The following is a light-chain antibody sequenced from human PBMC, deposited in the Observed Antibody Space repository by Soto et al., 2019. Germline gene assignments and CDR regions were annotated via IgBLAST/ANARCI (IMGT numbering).Light chain of an antibody. CDR2: EVS. CDR1: SSDIGAYNY. V-gene: IGLV2-14*01. J-gene: IGLJ1*01. CDR3: SSYKSSSNYV. Sequence: QSALTQPASVSGSPGQSITISCTGTSSDIGAYNYVSWNQQHPGKAPKLMIYEVSNRPSGVSNRFSGSKSGNTASLTISGLQAEDEADYYCSSYKSSSNYVFGPGTKVTVL.